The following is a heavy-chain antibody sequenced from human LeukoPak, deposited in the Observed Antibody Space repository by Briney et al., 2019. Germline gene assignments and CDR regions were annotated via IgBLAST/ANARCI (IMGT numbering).Heavy chain of an antibody. V-gene: IGHV1-18*01. CDR3: ARDQYDSVWDSHRPFFDY. J-gene: IGHJ4*02. Sequence: ASVTVSFKASGYTFSSYGISWVRQAPGQGLEGMGGISVYNGKTKYAQKFQGRVTLTTDTFTSKAYMEVTSLRSDDTAVNYFARDQYDSVWDSHRPFFDYWGQGTLVTVSS. CDR1: GYTFSSYG. D-gene: IGHD3-16*02. CDR2: ISVYNGKT.